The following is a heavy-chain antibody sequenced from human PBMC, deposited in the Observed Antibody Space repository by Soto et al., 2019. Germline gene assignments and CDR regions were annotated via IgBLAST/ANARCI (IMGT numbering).Heavy chain of an antibody. CDR2: ISYDGSNK. CDR1: GFTFSSYA. CDR3: ARDLSSDHCFDY. D-gene: IGHD6-25*01. J-gene: IGHJ4*02. Sequence: QVQLVESGGGVVQPGRSLRLSCAASGFTFSSYAMHWVRQAPGKGLEWVAVISYDGSNKYYADSVKGRFTISRDNSKNTLYLQMNSLRAEDTAVYYCARDLSSDHCFDYWGQGTLVTVSS. V-gene: IGHV3-30-3*01.